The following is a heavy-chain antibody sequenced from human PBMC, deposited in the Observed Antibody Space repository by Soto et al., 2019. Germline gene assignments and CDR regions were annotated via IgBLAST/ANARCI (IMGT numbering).Heavy chain of an antibody. Sequence: SETLSLTCIVSGDSISNYYWSWIRQPPGKGLEWIGYIYYSGSTNYNPSLTSRVTISVDTSKNQFSLKLSSVTAADTAVYYCARHRYSYGVYYFDYWGQGTLVTVSS. CDR1: GDSISNYY. J-gene: IGHJ4*02. CDR3: ARHRYSYGVYYFDY. CDR2: IYYSGST. V-gene: IGHV4-59*08. D-gene: IGHD5-18*01.